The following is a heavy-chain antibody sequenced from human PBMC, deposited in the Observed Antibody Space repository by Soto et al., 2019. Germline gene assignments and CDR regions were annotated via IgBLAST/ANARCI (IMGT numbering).Heavy chain of an antibody. J-gene: IGHJ4*02. CDR2: ISSSGSTI. D-gene: IGHD6-13*01. Sequence: GWSLRLSCAASGFTFSSYEMNWVRQAPGKXLEWVSYISSSGSTIYYADSVKGRFTISRDNAKNSLYLQMNSLRAEDTAVYYCARVPHSSSWYARPNFDYWGQGTLVTVSS. CDR1: GFTFSSYE. V-gene: IGHV3-48*03. CDR3: ARVPHSSSWYARPNFDY.